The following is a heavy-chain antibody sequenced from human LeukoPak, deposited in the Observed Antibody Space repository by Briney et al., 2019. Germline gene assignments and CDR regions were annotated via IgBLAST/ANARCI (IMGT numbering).Heavy chain of an antibody. CDR1: GGSFSGYY. Sequence: SETLSLTCAVYGGSFSGYYWSWIRQPPGKGLEWIGESNHSGSTNYNPSLKSRVTISVDTSKNQFSLKLSSVTAADTAVYYCARGGYYDFWSGYNGLDYWGQGTLVTVSS. V-gene: IGHV4-34*01. CDR2: SNHSGST. J-gene: IGHJ4*02. CDR3: ARGGYYDFWSGYNGLDY. D-gene: IGHD3-3*01.